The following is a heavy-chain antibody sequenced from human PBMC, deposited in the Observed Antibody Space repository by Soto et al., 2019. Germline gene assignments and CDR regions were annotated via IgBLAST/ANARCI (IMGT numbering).Heavy chain of an antibody. CDR2: IIPILGIA. V-gene: IGHV1-69*02. CDR1: GGTFSSYT. Sequence: QVQLVQSGAEVKKPGSSVKVSCKASGGTFSSYTISWVRQAPGQGLEWMGRIIPILGIANYAQKFQGRVTITGAKSPATAYRGLTARSPEDPAGYSVGGVRPAPYYSSSYGLDFW. CDR3: GGVRPAPYYSSSYGLDF. J-gene: IGHJ6*01.